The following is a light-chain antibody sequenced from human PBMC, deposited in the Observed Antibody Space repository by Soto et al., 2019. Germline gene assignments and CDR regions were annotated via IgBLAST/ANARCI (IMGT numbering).Light chain of an antibody. Sequence: DIQMTQSPSTRSASVGDRVTITCRASQSVRSWLAWYQQKPGRAPKFLIYDASSLESGVPSRFSGSGSGTEFTLTISNLQPDDFATYYCQQYDNYPLTFGGGTKV. CDR1: QSVRSW. CDR2: DAS. J-gene: IGKJ4*01. V-gene: IGKV1-5*01. CDR3: QQYDNYPLT.